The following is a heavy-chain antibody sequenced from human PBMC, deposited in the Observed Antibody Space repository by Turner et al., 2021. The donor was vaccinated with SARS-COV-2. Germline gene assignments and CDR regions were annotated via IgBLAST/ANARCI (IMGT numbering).Heavy chain of an antibody. CDR3: AKDEAYYYYYYGMDV. CDR2: ISGSGGST. J-gene: IGHJ6*02. Sequence: EVQLLEAGGGLVQPGGSLRISCAAAGFTFSSYAMSWVRQAPGKGLEWVSAISGSGGSTYYADSVKGRFTSSRDNSKNTLYLQMNSLRAEDTAVYYCAKDEAYYYYYYGMDVWGQGTTVTVSS. V-gene: IGHV3-23*01. CDR1: GFTFSSYA.